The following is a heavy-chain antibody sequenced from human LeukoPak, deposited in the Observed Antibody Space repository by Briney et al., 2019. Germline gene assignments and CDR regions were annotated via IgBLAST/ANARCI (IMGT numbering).Heavy chain of an antibody. CDR1: AFSFSNYW. CDR3: ASQHYGLFDY. D-gene: IGHD3-16*01. V-gene: IGHV3-7*01. J-gene: IGHJ4*02. CDR2: INKDGSES. Sequence: GGSLRLSCAASAFSFSNYWMTWVRQAPGEGLEWVALINKDGSESFYMDSVKGRFTISRDNAKNSLYLQLSSLRAEDTAVYYCASQHYGLFDYWGQGTLVTVSS.